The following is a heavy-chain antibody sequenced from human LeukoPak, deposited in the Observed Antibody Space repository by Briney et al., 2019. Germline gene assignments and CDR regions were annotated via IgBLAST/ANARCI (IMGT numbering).Heavy chain of an antibody. CDR1: GYIFTNYG. V-gene: IGHV1-18*01. J-gene: IGHJ3*02. CDR3: ARFFCNNGVCHRAFDI. D-gene: IGHD2-8*01. Sequence: ASVKVSCTASGYIFTNYGITWVRQAPGQGLEWMGWISGYNADTDYAQKVQGRLTMTTDTSTNTAYMELRSLRADDTAVYYCARFFCNNGVCHRAFDIWGQGTMVSVSS. CDR2: ISGYNADT.